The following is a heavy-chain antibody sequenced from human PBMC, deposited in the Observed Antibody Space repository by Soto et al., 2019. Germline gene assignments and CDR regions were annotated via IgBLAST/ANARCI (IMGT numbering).Heavy chain of an antibody. J-gene: IGHJ4*02. Sequence: PGGSLRLSCAASGFTFNSFAMHWVRQAPGKGLEWVSVISYDASNKFYADSVKGRFTISRDNSKNTLYLQMNSLRAEDTAVYYCVRSEIGRLALAAPGYWGQGTLVTVSS. V-gene: IGHV3-30-3*01. CDR1: GFTFNSFA. D-gene: IGHD2-15*01. CDR3: VRSEIGRLALAAPGY. CDR2: ISYDASNK.